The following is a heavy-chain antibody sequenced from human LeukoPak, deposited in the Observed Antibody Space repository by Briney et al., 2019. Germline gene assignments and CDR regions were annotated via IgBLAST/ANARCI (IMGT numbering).Heavy chain of an antibody. V-gene: IGHV1-69*04. CDR1: GGTFSSYA. CDR3: ARGGRYCSSTSCPYSTFDP. Sequence: GASVKVSCKASGGTFSSYAISWVRQAPGQGLEWMGRIIPILGTANYAQKFQGRVTITADKSTSTAYMELSSLRSEDTAVYYCARGGRYCSSTSCPYSTFDPWGQGTLVTVSS. CDR2: IIPILGTA. D-gene: IGHD2-2*01. J-gene: IGHJ5*02.